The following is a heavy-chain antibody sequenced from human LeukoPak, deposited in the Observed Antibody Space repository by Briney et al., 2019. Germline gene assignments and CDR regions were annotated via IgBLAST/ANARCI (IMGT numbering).Heavy chain of an antibody. CDR3: AREIKRALWFGDQDY. J-gene: IGHJ4*02. Sequence: PSETLSLTCTVSGGSISSYYWSWIRQPPGKGLEWIGYIYYSGSTYYNPSLKSRVTISVDTSKNQFSLKLSSVTAADTAVYYCAREIKRALWFGDQDYWGQGTLVTVSS. D-gene: IGHD3-10*01. CDR1: GGSISSYY. V-gene: IGHV4-30-4*01. CDR2: IYYSGST.